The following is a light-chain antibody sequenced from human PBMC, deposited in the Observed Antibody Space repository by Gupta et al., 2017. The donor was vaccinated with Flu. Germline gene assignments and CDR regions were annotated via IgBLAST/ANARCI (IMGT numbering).Light chain of an antibody. Sequence: IFTVGNNFVSWSRQLPGTAPKLLIYSDDKRPSGIPDRFSCSKSGTSATLGITGLQTGDEANYYCATWDSSRSAVVFGGGTQLTAL. CDR3: ATWDSSRSAVV. CDR1: IFTVGNNF. V-gene: IGLV1-51*01. J-gene: IGLJ3*02. CDR2: SDD.